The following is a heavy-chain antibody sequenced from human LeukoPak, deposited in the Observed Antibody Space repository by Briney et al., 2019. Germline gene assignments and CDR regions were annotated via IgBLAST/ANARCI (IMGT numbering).Heavy chain of an antibody. V-gene: IGHV3-33*01. CDR1: GFTFSDYG. Sequence: GGSLRLSCEGSGFTFSDYGLHWVRQAPGRGLEWVALIWYDGSHTYYADSVKGRFTISRDNSKNTLYLQMNSLRAEDTALYYCARNPVRNAYYRDSTRYWGQGTLVTVSS. CDR2: IWYDGSHT. J-gene: IGHJ4*02. CDR3: ARNPVRNAYYRDSTRY. D-gene: IGHD3-16*01.